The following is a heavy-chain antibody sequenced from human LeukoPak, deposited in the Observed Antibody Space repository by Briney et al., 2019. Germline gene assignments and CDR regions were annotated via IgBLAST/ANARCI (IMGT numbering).Heavy chain of an antibody. CDR3: ARGLDSNCSGGSCYFDY. J-gene: IGHJ4*02. V-gene: IGHV4-34*01. CDR1: GVSFSGYY. Sequence: SETLSLTCAVYGVSFSGYYWSWIRQPPGKGLEWIGEINHSGSTNYNPSLKSRVTISVDTSKNQFSLKLSSVTAADTAVYYCARGLDSNCSGGSCYFDYWGQGTLVTVSS. CDR2: INHSGST. D-gene: IGHD2-15*01.